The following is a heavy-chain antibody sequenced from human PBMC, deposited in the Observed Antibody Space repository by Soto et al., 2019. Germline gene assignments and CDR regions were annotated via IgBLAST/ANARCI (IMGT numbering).Heavy chain of an antibody. D-gene: IGHD3-10*01. J-gene: IGHJ5*02. V-gene: IGHV2-5*01. CDR2: IYWNDDK. Sequence: QITLKESGPTLVKPTQTLTLTCTFSGFSLSTSGVGVGWIRQPPGKALEWLALIYWNDDKRYSPSLKSRLTITKDTSKNQVVLTMTNMDPVDTATYYCAHRSLLWFGELFLVVGSDVWFDPWGQGTLVTVSS. CDR1: GFSLSTSGVG. CDR3: AHRSLLWFGELFLVVGSDVWFDP.